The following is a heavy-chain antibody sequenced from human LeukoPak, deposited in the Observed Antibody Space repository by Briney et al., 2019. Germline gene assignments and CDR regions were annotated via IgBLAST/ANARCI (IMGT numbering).Heavy chain of an antibody. CDR3: ASADTYYYDSSGYYGPMY. D-gene: IGHD3-22*01. CDR2: IKQDGSEK. Sequence: RTGGSLRLSCAASGFTFSSYWMSWVRQAPGKGLEWVANIKQDGSEKYYVDSVKGRFTISRDNAKNSLYLQMNSLRAEDTAVYYCASADTYYYDSSGYYGPMYWGQGTLVTVSS. V-gene: IGHV3-7*01. J-gene: IGHJ4*02. CDR1: GFTFSSYW.